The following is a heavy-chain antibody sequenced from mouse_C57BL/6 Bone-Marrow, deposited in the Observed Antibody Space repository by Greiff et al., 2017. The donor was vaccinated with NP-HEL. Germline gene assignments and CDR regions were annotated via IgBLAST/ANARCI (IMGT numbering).Heavy chain of an antibody. V-gene: IGHV1-74*01. CDR1: GYTFTSYW. CDR2: IHPSDSDN. CDR3: AISGRSF. D-gene: IGHD1-1*01. Sequence: QVQLQQPGAELVKPGASVKVSCKASGYTFTSYWMHWVKQRPGQGLEWIGRIHPSDSDNNYNQKLKGKATLTVAKYYSTAYMQLSSLTSEDSSVYDCAISGRSFWGQGTTLTVSS. J-gene: IGHJ2*01.